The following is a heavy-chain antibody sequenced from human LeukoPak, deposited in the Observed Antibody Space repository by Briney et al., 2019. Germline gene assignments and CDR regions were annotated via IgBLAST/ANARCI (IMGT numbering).Heavy chain of an antibody. V-gene: IGHV3-74*01. D-gene: IGHD5-18*01. CDR2: IDSDGSTT. J-gene: IGHJ1*01. CDR1: GFTFSSHW. CDR3: ARGGSSRYSFGFG. Sequence: GGSLRLSCAASGFTFSSHWMHWVRQVPGEGLVWVSSIDSDGSTTNYADSVKGRCTISRDNAKNTLYLQMNGLSAEDTAVYYCARGGSSRYSFGFGWGQGTLVTVSS.